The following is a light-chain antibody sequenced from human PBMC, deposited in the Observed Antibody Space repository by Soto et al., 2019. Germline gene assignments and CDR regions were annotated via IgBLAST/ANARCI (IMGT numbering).Light chain of an antibody. V-gene: IGKV1-5*01. CDR2: DAS. Sequence: DIEMTQSPSTLSASVGDRVTVTCRASQNIGNLLAWYQQKPGKAPNLLISDASNLEIGVPSRVSGSGSETEFTLTITSLQPEDFATYYCQQYKNYSPSTFGQGTKLDI. CDR3: QQYKNYSPST. J-gene: IGKJ2*01. CDR1: QNIGNL.